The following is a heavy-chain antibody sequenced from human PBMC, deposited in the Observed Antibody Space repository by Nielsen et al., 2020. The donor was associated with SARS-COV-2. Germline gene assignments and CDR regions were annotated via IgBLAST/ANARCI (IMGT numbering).Heavy chain of an antibody. J-gene: IGHJ1*01. CDR1: GFTFSRND. CDR3: VAEMRGGWSAEYFQH. D-gene: IGHD6-19*01. CDR2: IDSVGDT. V-gene: IGHV3-13*01. Sequence: GESLKISCVASGFTFSRNDMHWVRQAIGKGLEWVSGIDSVGDTYYPGSVKGRFTISRENAENSFYLQMNSLRAGDTAVYYCVAEMRGGWSAEYFQHWGQGTLVTVSS.